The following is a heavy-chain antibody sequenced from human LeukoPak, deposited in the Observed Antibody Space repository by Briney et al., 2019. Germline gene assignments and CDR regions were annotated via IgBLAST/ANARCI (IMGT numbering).Heavy chain of an antibody. J-gene: IGHJ6*02. CDR3: ARYGMDV. Sequence: ASVKVSSKASGDSFTGDYIHWVRQAPGQGREWMGWFNPNSGGTNYAQKFHGRVPMTSDTSISTAYMGLSRLRSNVPFVYYCARYGMDVWGQGTTVTVSS. CDR2: FNPNSGGT. V-gene: IGHV1-2*02. CDR1: GDSFTGDY.